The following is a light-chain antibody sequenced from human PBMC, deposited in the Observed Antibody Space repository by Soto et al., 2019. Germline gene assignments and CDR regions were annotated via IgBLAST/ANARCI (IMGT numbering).Light chain of an antibody. CDR2: EVN. J-gene: IGLJ1*01. V-gene: IGLV2-14*01. CDR1: SSDIGAYDY. CDR3: SSYTRSSTYV. Sequence: QSALTQPAFLSGSPGQSITISCPGTSSDIGAYDYVSWFQQHPGKAPKLMISEVNNRPSGVSNRFTGSKSGNTAYLTISGLQVEDEADYYCSSYTRSSTYVVGTGTKVTV.